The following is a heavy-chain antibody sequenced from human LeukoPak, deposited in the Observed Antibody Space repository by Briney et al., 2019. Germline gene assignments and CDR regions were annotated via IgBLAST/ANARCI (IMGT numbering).Heavy chain of an antibody. CDR2: IYYSGST. D-gene: IGHD2-2*01. V-gene: IGHV4-59*01. J-gene: IGHJ4*02. CDR3: ARSQVVVVPAAFDY. Sequence: SETLSLTCTVSGGSISSYYWSWIRQPPGKGLEWIGYIYYSGSTNYNPSLKSRVTISVDTSKNQFSLKLSSVTAADTAVYYCARSQVVVVPAAFDYWGQGTLVTVSS. CDR1: GGSISSYY.